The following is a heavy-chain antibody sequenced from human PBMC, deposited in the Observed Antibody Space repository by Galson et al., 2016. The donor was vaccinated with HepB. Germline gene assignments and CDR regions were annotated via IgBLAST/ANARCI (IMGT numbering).Heavy chain of an antibody. D-gene: IGHD3-9*01. CDR1: GFTFDDYA. J-gene: IGHJ3*02. Sequence: SLRLSCAASGFTFDDYAMHWVRQAPGKGLEWVSGISWNSARIAYADSVQGRFTISRDDAKNSLYLQMNSLRAEDTALYYCAKRGYLTDDGLENWGQGTMVTVSS. CDR2: ISWNSARI. V-gene: IGHV3-9*01. CDR3: AKRGYLTDDGLEN.